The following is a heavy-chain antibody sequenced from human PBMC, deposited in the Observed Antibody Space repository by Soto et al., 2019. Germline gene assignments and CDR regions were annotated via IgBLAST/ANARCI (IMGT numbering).Heavy chain of an antibody. CDR2: IYYSGTT. Sequence: QVQLQESGPGLVKPSQTLSLTCTVSGDSISSGGYYWSWIRQHPGKGLEWIGYIYYSGTTYYNPSLKRRVTISVDTSKNQFSLKLSSVTAADPALYYCARSSAAAVTAFDYWGQGTLVTVSS. D-gene: IGHD4-17*01. V-gene: IGHV4-31*03. J-gene: IGHJ4*02. CDR1: GDSISSGGYY. CDR3: ARSSAAAVTAFDY.